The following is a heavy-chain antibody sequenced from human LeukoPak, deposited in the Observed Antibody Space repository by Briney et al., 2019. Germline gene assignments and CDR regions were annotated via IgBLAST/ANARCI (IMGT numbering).Heavy chain of an antibody. Sequence: PSETLSLTCGVDGGFFSSYYWTWIRQPPGKGLEWIGEINHGGNTIYNPSLKSRVTISVDTSKNQFSLKLSSVTAADTAVYYCARGTVPGWLQSPLYYFDYWGQGTLVTVSS. J-gene: IGHJ4*02. V-gene: IGHV4-34*01. CDR1: GGFFSSYY. D-gene: IGHD5-24*01. CDR2: INHGGNT. CDR3: ARGTVPGWLQSPLYYFDY.